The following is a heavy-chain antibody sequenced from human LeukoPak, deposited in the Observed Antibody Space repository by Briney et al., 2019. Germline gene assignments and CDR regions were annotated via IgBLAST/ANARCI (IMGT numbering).Heavy chain of an antibody. D-gene: IGHD3-16*01. J-gene: IGHJ4*02. CDR1: GGSISGNTYY. CDR2: IYSGGST. Sequence: SETLSLTCTVSGGSISGNTYYWGWIRQPPGTGLEWIGSIYSGGSTYYNPSLKSRVTISVDTSKIQFSLRLSSVTAADTAVYYCARGAKSPYYFDYWGRGTLVTVSS. CDR3: ARGAKSPYYFDY. V-gene: IGHV4-39*01.